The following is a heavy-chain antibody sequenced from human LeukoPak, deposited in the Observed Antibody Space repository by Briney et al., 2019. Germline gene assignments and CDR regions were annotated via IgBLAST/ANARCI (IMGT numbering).Heavy chain of an antibody. CDR1: GFTFSNYW. J-gene: IGHJ4*02. D-gene: IGHD5-18*01. Sequence: GGSLRLSCAASGFTFSNYWMSWVRQTPGKGLEWVANIKHDGTNKYYLDSAKGRFTLSRDNSKNSLYLQMNSLRAEDTAVYYCASRSDSYGGYWGQGTLVTVSS. V-gene: IGHV3-7*01. CDR2: IKHDGTNK. CDR3: ASRSDSYGGY.